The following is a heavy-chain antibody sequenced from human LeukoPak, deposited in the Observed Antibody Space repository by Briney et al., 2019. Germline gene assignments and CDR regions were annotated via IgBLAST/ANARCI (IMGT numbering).Heavy chain of an antibody. CDR2: IYYSGSI. D-gene: IGHD3-22*01. CDR3: ARVTTMIDNWFDP. J-gene: IGHJ5*02. CDR1: GGSISSGGYY. V-gene: IGHV4-31*03. Sequence: SETLSLTCTVSGGSISSGGYYWSWIRQHPGKGLEWIGYIYYSGSIYYNPSLKSRVTISVDTSKNQFSLKLSSVTAADTAVYYCARVTTMIDNWFDPWGQGTLVTVSS.